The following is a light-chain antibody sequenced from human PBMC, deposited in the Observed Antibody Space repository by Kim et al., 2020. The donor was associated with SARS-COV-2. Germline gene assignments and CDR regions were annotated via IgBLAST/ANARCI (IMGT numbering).Light chain of an antibody. CDR1: QSINTN. Sequence: PGDSATLSCRARQSINTNLAWFQQEPGQAPRLLIYGASTRTTGIPARFSGSGSGTEFTLTITISSLPSEDFALYFCQQYQDWPRTFGQGTKVDIK. CDR3: QQYQDWPRT. V-gene: IGKV3-15*01. CDR2: GAS. J-gene: IGKJ1*01.